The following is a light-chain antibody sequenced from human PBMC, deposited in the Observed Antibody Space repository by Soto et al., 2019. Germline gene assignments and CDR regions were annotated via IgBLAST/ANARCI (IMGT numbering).Light chain of an antibody. V-gene: IGKV3-15*01. Sequence: EIVMTQSPATVSVSPRDRATLSCRASRTVHSNVAWYQHKPGQAPRLLIYGSSFRATGVPARFSGSGFGTDFTLTISSLQSEDFVVYYCQQYNNWPRTFGQGTKVDIK. CDR1: RTVHSN. CDR2: GSS. J-gene: IGKJ1*01. CDR3: QQYNNWPRT.